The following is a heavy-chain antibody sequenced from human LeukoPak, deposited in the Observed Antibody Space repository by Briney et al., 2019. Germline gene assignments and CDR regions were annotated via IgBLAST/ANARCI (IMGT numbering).Heavy chain of an antibody. Sequence: SETLSLTCAVYGGSFSGYYWSWIRQPPGKGLEWIGEINHSGSTNYNPSLKSRVTISVDTSKNQFSLKLSSVTAADTAVYYCASSRGRGSLDIWGQGTMVTVSS. CDR3: ASSRGRGSLDI. V-gene: IGHV4-34*01. D-gene: IGHD6-19*01. J-gene: IGHJ3*02. CDR1: GGSFSGYY. CDR2: INHSGST.